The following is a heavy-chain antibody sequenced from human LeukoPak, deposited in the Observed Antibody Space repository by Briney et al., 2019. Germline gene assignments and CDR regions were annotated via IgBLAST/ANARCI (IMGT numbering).Heavy chain of an antibody. CDR1: GFIFRSYW. CDR3: ATHDVLTGYPYFDY. CDR2: IKQDGSDK. D-gene: IGHD3-9*01. Sequence: PGGSLRLSCAASGFIFRSYWMSWVRQAPGKGLEWVANIKQDGSDKYYVDFVKGRFTISRDNAKNSLYLQMDSLRAEDTAVYYCATHDVLTGYPYFDYWGQGTLVTVSS. V-gene: IGHV3-7*01. J-gene: IGHJ4*02.